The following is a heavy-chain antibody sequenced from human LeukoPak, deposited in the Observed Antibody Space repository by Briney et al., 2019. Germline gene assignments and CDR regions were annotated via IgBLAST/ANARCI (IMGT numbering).Heavy chain of an antibody. D-gene: IGHD1-26*01. CDR2: ISWNSGSI. CDR1: GFTFDDYA. CDR3: ARVEIGGSYPLNY. V-gene: IGHV3-9*01. J-gene: IGHJ4*02. Sequence: PGGSLRLSCAASGFTFDDYAMHWVRQAPGKGLEWVSGISWNSGSIGYADSVKGRFTISRDNAKNSLYLQMNSLRAEDTAVYYCARVEIGGSYPLNYWGQGTLVTVSS.